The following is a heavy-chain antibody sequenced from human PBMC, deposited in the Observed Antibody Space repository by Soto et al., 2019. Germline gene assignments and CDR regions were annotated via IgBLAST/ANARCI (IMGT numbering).Heavy chain of an antibody. V-gene: IGHV4-4*02. CDR1: GGSISSNW. CDR2: IYHSGST. CDR3: ARHIAVSGTRGFDF. Sequence: QVHLQESGPGLIKPSGTLSLTSAVSGGSISSNWWSWVRQPPGKGLEWIGEIYHSGSTNYNPSLMNRVTMSMDKSQNHLSLNLNSVTAADTAVYYCARHIAVSGTRGFDFWGRGTLVTVSS. D-gene: IGHD6-19*01. J-gene: IGHJ4*02.